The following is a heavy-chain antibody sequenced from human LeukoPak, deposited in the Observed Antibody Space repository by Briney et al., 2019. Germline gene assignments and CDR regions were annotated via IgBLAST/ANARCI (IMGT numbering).Heavy chain of an antibody. J-gene: IGHJ4*02. CDR1: GYSINSGCY. V-gene: IGHV4-38-2*02. CDR3: ARAPRGFDY. Sequence: SETLSLTCTVSGYSINSGCYWAWIRQPPGKGLEWIASIYHSGNTYYNPSLRGRVTISVDTSKNQFSLKLSSVIAADTAVYYCARAPRGFDYWGQGTLVTVSS. CDR2: IYHSGNT.